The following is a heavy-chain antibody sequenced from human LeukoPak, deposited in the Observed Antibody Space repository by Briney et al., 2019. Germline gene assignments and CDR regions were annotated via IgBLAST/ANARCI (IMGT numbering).Heavy chain of an antibody. J-gene: IGHJ4*02. D-gene: IGHD6-13*01. Sequence: PSETLSPTCTVSGGSISSYYWSWIRQPPGKGLEWIGYIYYSGSTNYNPSLKSRVTISVDTSKNQFSLKLSSVTAADTAVYYCARSSGWGSSSVDYWGQGTLVTVSS. CDR2: IYYSGST. V-gene: IGHV4-59*01. CDR3: ARSSGWGSSSVDY. CDR1: GGSISSYY.